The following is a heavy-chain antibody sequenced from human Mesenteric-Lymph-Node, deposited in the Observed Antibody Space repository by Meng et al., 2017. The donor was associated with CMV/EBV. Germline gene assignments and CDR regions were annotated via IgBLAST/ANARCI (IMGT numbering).Heavy chain of an antibody. CDR2: ISSNAGTI. V-gene: IGHV3-9*03. CDR1: GFNFDDFD. D-gene: IGHD3-3*01. Sequence: SLKISCAASGFNFDDFDMHWVRQPPGRGLEWVTGISSNAGTIGYADSVKGRFTISRDNGKKSLYLQMNSLRPEDMAFYYCTKGRGDFGDALDVWGQGTLVTVSS. CDR3: TKGRGDFGDALDV. J-gene: IGHJ3*01.